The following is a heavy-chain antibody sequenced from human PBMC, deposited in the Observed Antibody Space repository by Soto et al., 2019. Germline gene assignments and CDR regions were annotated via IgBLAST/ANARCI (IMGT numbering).Heavy chain of an antibody. J-gene: IGHJ5*02. CDR2: ISSSSSTI. Sequence: PGGSLRLSCAASGFTFSSYSMNWVRQAPGKGLEWVSYISSSSSTIYYADSVKGRFTISRDNSKNTLYLQMNSLRAEDTAVYYCAKDLEWDLPGTFDPWGQGTLVTVSS. CDR1: GFTFSSYS. CDR3: AKDLEWDLPGTFDP. D-gene: IGHD1-26*01. V-gene: IGHV3-48*01.